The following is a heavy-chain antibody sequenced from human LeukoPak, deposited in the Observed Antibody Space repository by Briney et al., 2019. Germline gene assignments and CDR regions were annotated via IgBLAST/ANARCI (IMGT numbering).Heavy chain of an antibody. CDR2: ISYSGGST. D-gene: IGHD3-16*01. Sequence: GGSLRLSCAASGFSFSSYAMSWVRQAPGKGLEWVSGISYSGGSTYSADSVKGRFTISRDNSKNALHLQMNSLRAEDTAMYYCAKDFGIQRMEGEGYWGQGTLVTVS. CDR1: GFSFSSYA. V-gene: IGHV3-23*01. CDR3: AKDFGIQRMEGEGY. J-gene: IGHJ4*02.